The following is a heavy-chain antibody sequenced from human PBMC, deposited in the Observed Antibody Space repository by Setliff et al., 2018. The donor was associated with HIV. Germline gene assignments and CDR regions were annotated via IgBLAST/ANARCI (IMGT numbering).Heavy chain of an antibody. J-gene: IGHJ4*02. CDR2: TSGSGTST. Sequence: PGGSLRLSCAASGFTFSGYAMSWVRQAPGKGLEWVSGTSGSGTSTYYADSVKGRFTISRDNSKNTLYLQMNSLRAEDTAVYYCAKLNGGYDSSGYFPDYWGQGTLVTVSS. CDR1: GFTFSGYA. D-gene: IGHD3-22*01. CDR3: AKLNGGYDSSGYFPDY. V-gene: IGHV3-23*01.